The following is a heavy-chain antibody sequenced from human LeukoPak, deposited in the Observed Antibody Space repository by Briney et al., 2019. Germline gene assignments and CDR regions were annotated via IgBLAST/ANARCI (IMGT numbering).Heavy chain of an antibody. V-gene: IGHV3-23*01. D-gene: IGHD3-16*02. CDR3: ARGRYTNWYFDL. J-gene: IGHJ2*01. CDR1: GFTFSSYG. CDR2: ISGSGDNT. Sequence: PGGSLRLSCAASGFTFSSYGMTWVRQAPGKGLEWVSGISGSGDNTWYADSVKGRFTISRDNSKNTLYLQMNSLRADDTAVYYCARGRYTNWYFDLWGRGTLVTVSS.